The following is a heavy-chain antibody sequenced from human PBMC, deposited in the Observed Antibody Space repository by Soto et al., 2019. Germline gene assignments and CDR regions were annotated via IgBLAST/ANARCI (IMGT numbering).Heavy chain of an antibody. V-gene: IGHV3-23*01. CDR3: AKDPNGDYVGAFDS. J-gene: IGHJ4*02. Sequence: PGGSLRLSCAASGFTVSSNYMTWVRQAPGKGLEWVSSIGGSGIITYYTDSVKGRFTISRDNSGNTLFLHMNSLRADDTAVYYCAKDPNGDYVGAFDSWGQGTLVTVSS. D-gene: IGHD4-17*01. CDR2: IGGSGIIT. CDR1: GFTVSSNY.